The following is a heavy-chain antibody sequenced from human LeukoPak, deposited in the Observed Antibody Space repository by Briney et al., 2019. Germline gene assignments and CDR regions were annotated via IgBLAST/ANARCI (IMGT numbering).Heavy chain of an antibody. Sequence: ASVKVSCKASGYTFTSYGISWVRPAPGQGLEWMGWISAYNGNTNYAQKLQGRVTMTTDTSTSTAYMELRSLRSEDTAVYYCARGARGGGSYLFDYWGQGTLVTVSS. J-gene: IGHJ4*02. CDR3: ARGARGGGSYLFDY. CDR2: ISAYNGNT. V-gene: IGHV1-18*01. D-gene: IGHD1-26*01. CDR1: GYTFTSYG.